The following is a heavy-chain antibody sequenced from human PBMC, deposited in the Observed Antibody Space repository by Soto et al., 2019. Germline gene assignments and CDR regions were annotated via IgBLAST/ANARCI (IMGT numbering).Heavy chain of an antibody. CDR2: IYQSGTT. CDR3: ARLLWFGEPHPRDWFDP. Sequence: PSETLSLTCSVSGGSVRSGSYYWTWIRQPPGKGLEWIGYIYQSGTTNYNASLKSRVTISIDTSKNQFFLKLNSVTATDTAVYYCARLLWFGEPHPRDWFDPWGQGTLVTVSS. CDR1: GGSVRSGSYY. D-gene: IGHD3-10*01. V-gene: IGHV4-61*01. J-gene: IGHJ5*02.